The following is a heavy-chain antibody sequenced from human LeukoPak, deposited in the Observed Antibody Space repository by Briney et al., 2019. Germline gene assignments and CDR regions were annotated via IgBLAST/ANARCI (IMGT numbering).Heavy chain of an antibody. CDR1: GGSISSGSYY. D-gene: IGHD2-15*01. J-gene: IGHJ6*02. CDR3: ARDGVVVASTQLYGMDV. Sequence: KPSETLSLTCTVSGGSISSGSYYWSWMRQPAGKGLEWIGRIYTSGSTNYNPSLKSRVTISVDTSKNQFSLKLSSVTAADTAVYYCARDGVVVASTQLYGMDVWGQGTTVTVSS. CDR2: IYTSGST. V-gene: IGHV4-61*02.